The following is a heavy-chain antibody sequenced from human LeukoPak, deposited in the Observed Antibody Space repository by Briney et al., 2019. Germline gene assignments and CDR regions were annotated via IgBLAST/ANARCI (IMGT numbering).Heavy chain of an antibody. J-gene: IGHJ3*02. D-gene: IGHD6-19*01. CDR2: INPSGGTT. Sequence: ASVKVSCKATGYPFTRFHIHWVRQAPGQGLERMGIINPSGGTTTYAQRFQGRVTMTSDTSTNTVDMELSGLRSEDTAVYYCARDLGIGWSAFDIWGQGTMVTVSS. CDR1: GYPFTRFH. CDR3: ARDLGIGWSAFDI. V-gene: IGHV1-46*01.